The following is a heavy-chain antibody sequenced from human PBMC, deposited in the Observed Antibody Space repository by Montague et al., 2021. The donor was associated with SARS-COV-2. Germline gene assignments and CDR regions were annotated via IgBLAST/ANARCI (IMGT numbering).Heavy chain of an antibody. CDR2: IFHSGIT. CDR1: GGSISSYY. V-gene: IGHV4-59*13. D-gene: IGHD1-20*01. J-gene: IGHJ5*02. CDR3: ARTEYNWNDWFDP. Sequence: SETLSLTCSVSGGSISSYYWSWIRQSPGKGLEWIGYIFHSGITDYNPSLKSRVTISVGMSKNQFSLQLNSVTAAGSAVYYCARTEYNWNDWFDPWGQGTLVTVSS.